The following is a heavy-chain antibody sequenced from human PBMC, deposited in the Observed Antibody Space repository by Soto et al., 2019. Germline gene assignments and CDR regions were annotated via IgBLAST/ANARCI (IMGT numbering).Heavy chain of an antibody. CDR3: ARSSGYSYGYVPYYYGMDV. CDR2: IIPIFGTA. J-gene: IGHJ6*02. CDR1: GGTFSSYA. V-gene: IGHV1-69*01. D-gene: IGHD5-18*01. Sequence: QVQLVQSGAEVKKPGSSVKVSCKASGGTFSSYAISWVRQAPGQGLEWMGGIIPIFGTANYAQKFQGRVTITADESTSTGYMELSSLRSEDTAVYYCARSSGYSYGYVPYYYGMDVWGQGTTVTVSS.